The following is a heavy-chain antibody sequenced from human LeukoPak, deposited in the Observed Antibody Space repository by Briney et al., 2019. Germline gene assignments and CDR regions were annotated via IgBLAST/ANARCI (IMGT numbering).Heavy chain of an antibody. CDR2: MLYSGST. CDR3: ARQGYISGQGFRNNWFDP. D-gene: IGHD6-19*01. CDR1: GGSISSSSFY. Sequence: KPSETLSLTCTVSGGSISSSSFYWGWIRQPPGKGLEWIGTMLYSGSTYYNPSLRSRVTMSVDTSKNQFSLRLSSVTAADTAVYYCARQGYISGQGFRNNWFDPWGQGSLVTVSS. J-gene: IGHJ5*02. V-gene: IGHV4-39*01.